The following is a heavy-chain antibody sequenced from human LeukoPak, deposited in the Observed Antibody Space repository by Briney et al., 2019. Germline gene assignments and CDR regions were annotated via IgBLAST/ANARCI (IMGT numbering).Heavy chain of an antibody. V-gene: IGHV4-61*02. J-gene: IGHJ4*02. CDR2: IYTSGSI. CDR3: ARGVTVVNFDF. Sequence: KSSQTLSLTCTVSGGSISSSSYYWSWIRQPAGKGLEWIGRIYTSGSINSNPSLKSRVTISVDTSKNQFSLKLSSVTAADTAVYYCARGVTVVNFDFWGQGTLVTVSS. CDR1: GGSISSSSYY. D-gene: IGHD4-23*01.